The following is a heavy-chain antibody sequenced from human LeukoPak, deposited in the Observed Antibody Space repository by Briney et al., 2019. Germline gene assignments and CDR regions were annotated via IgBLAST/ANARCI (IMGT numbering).Heavy chain of an antibody. Sequence: GGSLRLSCSASGFTFSRYGMHWVRQAPGKGLEYVSAISSNGGSTYYADSVKGRFTISRDNSKNTLYLQMNSLRAEDTAVYYCARGYYGSGSSGKKIDYWGQGTLVTVSS. J-gene: IGHJ4*02. V-gene: IGHV3-64*04. CDR2: ISSNGGST. CDR3: ARGYYGSGSSGKKIDY. CDR1: GFTFSRYG. D-gene: IGHD3-10*01.